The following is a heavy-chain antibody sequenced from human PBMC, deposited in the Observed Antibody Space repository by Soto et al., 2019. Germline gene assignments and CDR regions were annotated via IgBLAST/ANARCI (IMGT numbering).Heavy chain of an antibody. V-gene: IGHV3-48*03. D-gene: IGHD4-4*01. CDR1: GFTFSSYE. CDR2: IGTSGKTI. J-gene: IGHJ6*02. Sequence: GESLRLSCAVSGFTFSSYEMNWVRQAPGKGLEWVSYIGTSGKTIYYADSVRGRFTISRDNAKNSLYLQMNSLRAEDTAVYFCARDPAIYSGKFDYGLDVWGRGTTVTVSS. CDR3: ARDPAIYSGKFDYGLDV.